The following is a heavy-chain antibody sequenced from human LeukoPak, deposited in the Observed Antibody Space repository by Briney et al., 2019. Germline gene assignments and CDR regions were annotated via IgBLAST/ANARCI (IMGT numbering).Heavy chain of an antibody. CDR2: INSDGSST. Sequence: GGSLRLSCAASGFTFSSYWMHWVRQAPGKGLVWVSRINSDGSSTSYADSVKGRFTISRDSAKNTLYLQMNSLRAEDTAVYYCARQGGSGSPADYWGQGTLVTVSS. D-gene: IGHD3-10*01. CDR1: GFTFSSYW. V-gene: IGHV3-74*01. J-gene: IGHJ4*02. CDR3: ARQGGSGSPADY.